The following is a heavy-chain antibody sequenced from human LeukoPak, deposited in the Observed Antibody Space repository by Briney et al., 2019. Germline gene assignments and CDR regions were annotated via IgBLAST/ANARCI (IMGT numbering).Heavy chain of an antibody. CDR2: IYNIGRT. J-gene: IGHJ4*02. CDR3: GSTYYNPSLKSRVTISVDTSKNQFSLKLSSVTAADTAVYYCARAASGYPTAVRPYYFDY. V-gene: IGHV4-31*01. CDR1: GDSIGVYF. Sequence: SETLSLTCSVSGDSIGVYFWAWFPNHPGKGRGWLGYIYNIGRTSTTPPPKSEVPISEATPKNKFSLSRSSVPAAAPALYYSGSTYYNPSLKSRVTISVDTSKNQFSLKLSSVTAADTAVYYCARAASGYPTAVRPYYFDYWGQGTLVTVSS. D-gene: IGHD2-21*02.